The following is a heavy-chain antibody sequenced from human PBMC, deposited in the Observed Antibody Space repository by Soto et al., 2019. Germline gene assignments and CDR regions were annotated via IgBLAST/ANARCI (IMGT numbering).Heavy chain of an antibody. Sequence: PSETLSLTCTVSGGSISSGGYYWSWIRQHPGKGLEWIGYIYYSGSTYYNPSLKSRVTISVDTSKNQFSLKLSSVTAADTAVYYCARDRGSGGGYYYMDVWGKGTTVTVS. V-gene: IGHV4-31*03. D-gene: IGHD3-16*01. CDR2: IYYSGST. CDR1: GGSISSGGYY. J-gene: IGHJ6*03. CDR3: ARDRGSGGGYYYMDV.